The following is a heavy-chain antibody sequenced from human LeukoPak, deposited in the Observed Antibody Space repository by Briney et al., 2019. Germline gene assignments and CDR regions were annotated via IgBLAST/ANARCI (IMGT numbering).Heavy chain of an antibody. Sequence: GASVKVSCKACGYTFTSYGISLVRQAPGQGLEWMGWISAYNGNTNYAHKLQGRVTMTTDTSTSTAYMELRSLRSDDTAVYYCARDHSSGWYRGDYWGQGTLVTVSS. J-gene: IGHJ4*02. CDR1: GYTFTSYG. CDR3: ARDHSSGWYRGDY. CDR2: ISAYNGNT. V-gene: IGHV1-18*01. D-gene: IGHD6-19*01.